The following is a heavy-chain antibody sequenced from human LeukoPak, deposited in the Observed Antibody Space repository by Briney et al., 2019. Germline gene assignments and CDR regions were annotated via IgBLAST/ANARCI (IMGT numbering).Heavy chain of an antibody. J-gene: IGHJ5*02. V-gene: IGHV4-4*02. Sequence: SETLSLTCVVSGGSIANKWCSWLRQPPGKGLEWIGEINHSGSTNYNPSLKSRVTISVDTSKNQFSLKLSSVTAADTAVYYCARESMVRGYNWFDPWGQGTLVTVSS. CDR1: GGSIANKW. CDR3: ARESMVRGYNWFDP. D-gene: IGHD3-10*01. CDR2: INHSGST.